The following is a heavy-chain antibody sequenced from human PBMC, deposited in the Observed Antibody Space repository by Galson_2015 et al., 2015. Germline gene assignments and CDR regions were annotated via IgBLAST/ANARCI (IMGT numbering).Heavy chain of an antibody. V-gene: IGHV3-7*03. CDR3: ARDHGDFWSGYNVDD. D-gene: IGHD3-3*01. J-gene: IGHJ4*02. CDR1: GFTFSSYW. CDR2: IKQDGSEK. Sequence: SLRLSCAASGFTFSSYWMSWVRQAPGKGLEWVANIKQDGSEKYYVDSVKGRFTISRDNAKNSLYLQMNSLRAEDTAVYYCARDHGDFWSGYNVDDWGQGTLVAVAS.